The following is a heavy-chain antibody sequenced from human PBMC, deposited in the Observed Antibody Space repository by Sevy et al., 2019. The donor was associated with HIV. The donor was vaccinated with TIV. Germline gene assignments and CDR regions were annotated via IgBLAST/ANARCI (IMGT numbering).Heavy chain of an antibody. Sequence: GGSLRLSCAASGFTFSDYYINWIRQAPGKGLEWVSYISGSSSYTNYADSVKGRFTISRDNAKNSLYLQMNSLRAEDTAVYYCARAQQVTMLVVIGGLYFDFWGQGTLVTVSS. CDR1: GFTFSDYY. V-gene: IGHV3-11*06. D-gene: IGHD3-22*01. J-gene: IGHJ4*02. CDR2: ISGSSSYT. CDR3: ARAQQVTMLVVIGGLYFDF.